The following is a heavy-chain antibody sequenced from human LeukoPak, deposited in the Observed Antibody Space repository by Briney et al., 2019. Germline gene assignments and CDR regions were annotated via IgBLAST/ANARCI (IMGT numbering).Heavy chain of an antibody. CDR2: ISYRGST. V-gene: IGHV4-31*03. D-gene: IGHD2-21*02. CDR3: ARMPRGIEVVTPYYFDS. Sequence: SQTLSLTCSVFGGSLNSGAYYWSWIRQHPGEGLEWIGYISYRGSTHYNPSLKSRVSISGDTSTNHFSPNLNSVTAADTAVYYCARMPRGIEVVTPYYFDSWGQGTLVTVSS. CDR1: GGSLNSGAYY. J-gene: IGHJ4*02.